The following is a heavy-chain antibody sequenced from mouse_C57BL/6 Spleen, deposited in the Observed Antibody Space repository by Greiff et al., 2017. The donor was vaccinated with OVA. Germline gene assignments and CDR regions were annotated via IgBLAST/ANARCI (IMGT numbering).Heavy chain of an antibody. CDR3: ARQDGSSPFDY. D-gene: IGHD1-1*01. V-gene: IGHV5-6*01. Sequence: VKLVESGGDLVKPGGSLKLSCAASGFTFSSYGMSWVRQTPDTRLEWVATISSGGSYTYYPDSVKGRCTISRDNAKNTLYLHMSSLKSEDTAMYYCARQDGSSPFDYWGQGTTLTVSS. CDR2: ISSGGSYT. CDR1: GFTFSSYG. J-gene: IGHJ2*01.